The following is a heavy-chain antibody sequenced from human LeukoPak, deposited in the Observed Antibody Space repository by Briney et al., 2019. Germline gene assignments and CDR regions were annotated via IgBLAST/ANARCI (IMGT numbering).Heavy chain of an antibody. CDR1: GFTFSSYE. V-gene: IGHV3-48*03. D-gene: IGHD6-13*01. CDR2: ISSSGSTI. CDR3: ASTIGSAGTQY. Sequence: GSLRLSCAASGFTFSSYEMNWVRQAPGKGLEWVSYISSSGSTIYYADSVKGRFTISRDNAKNSLYLQMNSLRAEDTAVYYCASTIGSAGTQYWGQGTLVTVSS. J-gene: IGHJ4*02.